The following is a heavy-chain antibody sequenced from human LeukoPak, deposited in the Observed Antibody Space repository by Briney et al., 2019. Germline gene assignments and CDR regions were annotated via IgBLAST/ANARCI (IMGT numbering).Heavy chain of an antibody. D-gene: IGHD3-3*01. J-gene: IGHJ3*02. CDR3: ARAGYYDFWSGYLDAFDI. CDR2: INHSGST. CDR1: GGSISSYY. Sequence: SETLSLTCTVSGGSISSYYWSWIRQPPGKGLEWIGEINHSGSTNYNPSLKSRVTISVDTSKNQFSLKLSSVTAADTAVYYCARAGYYDFWSGYLDAFDIWGQGTMVTVSS. V-gene: IGHV4-34*01.